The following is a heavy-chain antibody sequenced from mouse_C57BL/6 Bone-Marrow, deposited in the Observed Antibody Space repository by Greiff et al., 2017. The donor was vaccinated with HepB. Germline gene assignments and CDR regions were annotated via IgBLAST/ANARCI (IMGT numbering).Heavy chain of an antibody. CDR2: ISDGGSYT. J-gene: IGHJ3*01. D-gene: IGHD2-4*01. V-gene: IGHV5-4*01. Sequence: EVQGVESGGGLVKPGGSLKLSCAASGFTFSSYAMSWVRQTPEKRLEWVATISDGGSYTYYPDNVKGRFTISRDNAKNNLYLQMSHLKSEDTAMYYCARYYDYDWAWFAYWGQGTLVTVSA. CDR1: GFTFSSYA. CDR3: ARYYDYDWAWFAY.